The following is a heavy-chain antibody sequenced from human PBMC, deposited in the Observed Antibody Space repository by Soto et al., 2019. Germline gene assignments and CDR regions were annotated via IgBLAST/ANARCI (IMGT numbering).Heavy chain of an antibody. D-gene: IGHD4-17*01. CDR2: ISSSSSYI. J-gene: IGHJ6*02. CDR1: GFTFSSYS. V-gene: IGHV3-21*01. Sequence: GGSLRLSCAASGFTFSSYSMNWVRQAPGKGLEWVSSISSSSSYIYYADSVKGRFTISRDNAKNSLYLQMDSLRAEDTAVYYCARDHVDYGDYPSLVDGMDVWGQGTTVTVSS. CDR3: ARDHVDYGDYPSLVDGMDV.